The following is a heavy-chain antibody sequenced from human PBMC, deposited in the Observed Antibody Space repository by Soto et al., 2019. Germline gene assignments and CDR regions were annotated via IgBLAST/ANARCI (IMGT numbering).Heavy chain of an antibody. CDR1: GFTFSSYA. V-gene: IGHV3-23*01. Sequence: EVQLLESGGGLVQPGGSLRLSCAASGFTFSSYAMSWVRQAPGKGLEWVSAISGSGGSTYYADSVKGRFTISRDNSKKTLYLQMNSLRAEDTAVYYCAKSFLWRDSSGYLDYWGQGTLVTVSS. CDR3: AKSFLWRDSSGYLDY. CDR2: ISGSGGST. J-gene: IGHJ4*02. D-gene: IGHD3-22*01.